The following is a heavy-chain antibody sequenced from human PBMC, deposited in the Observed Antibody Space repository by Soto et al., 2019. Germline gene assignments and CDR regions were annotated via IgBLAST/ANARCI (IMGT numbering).Heavy chain of an antibody. CDR1: GYSFTDYH. J-gene: IGHJ6*02. Sequence: ASVKVSCKASGYSFTDYHIHWVRQAPGQGLEWLGRINPKSGGTSTAQKFQGWVTMTTDTSISTASMELTRLTSNDTAIYYCARGDSTDCSNGVCSFFYNHDMDVWGQGTTVTVSS. CDR2: INPKSGGT. CDR3: ARGDSTDCSNGVCSFFYNHDMDV. D-gene: IGHD2-8*01. V-gene: IGHV1-2*04.